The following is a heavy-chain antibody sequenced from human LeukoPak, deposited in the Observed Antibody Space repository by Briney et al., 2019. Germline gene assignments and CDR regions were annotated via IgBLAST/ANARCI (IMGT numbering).Heavy chain of an antibody. V-gene: IGHV1-69*06. J-gene: IGHJ6*03. CDR3: ARGRGGYDFLYYYYYYMDV. D-gene: IGHD5-12*01. CDR2: IIPIFGTA. Sequence: GASVKVSCKASGGTFSSYVISWVRQAPGQGLEWMGGIIPIFGTANYAQKFQGRVTITADKSTSTAYMELSRLRSDDTAVYYCARGRGGYDFLYYYYYYMDVWDKGTTVTVSS. CDR1: GGTFSSYV.